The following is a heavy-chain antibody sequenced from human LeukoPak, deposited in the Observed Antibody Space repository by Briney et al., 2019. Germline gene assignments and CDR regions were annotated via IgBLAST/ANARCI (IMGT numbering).Heavy chain of an antibody. V-gene: IGHV1-2*02. CDR3: AKAQNIVVVPAAINY. CDR2: INPNSGGT. CDR1: GYTFTDFY. J-gene: IGHJ4*02. Sequence: ASVKVSCKASGYTFTDFYLHWVRQAPGQGLEWMGWINPNSGGTNSAQKFQGRVTLTRDTSVSTAYMELSRLRSDDTAVYYCAKAQNIVVVPAAINYWGQGTLVTVSS. D-gene: IGHD2-2*01.